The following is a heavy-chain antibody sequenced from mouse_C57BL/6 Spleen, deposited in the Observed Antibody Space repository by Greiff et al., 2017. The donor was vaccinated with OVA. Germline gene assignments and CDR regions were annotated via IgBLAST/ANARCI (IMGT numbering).Heavy chain of an antibody. J-gene: IGHJ4*01. D-gene: IGHD2-2*01. V-gene: IGHV1-47*01. CDR1: GYTFTTYP. CDR2: FHHYNGDT. CDR3: ARHGYDVSMDY. Sequence: VHVKQSGAELVKPGASVKMSCKASGYTFTTYPIAWMKKNHGKSLEWIGNFHHYNGDTKYHEKIKGKATLTVEKSSSTVYFELSRLTSDDSAVYYCARHGYDVSMDYWGQGTSVTVSS.